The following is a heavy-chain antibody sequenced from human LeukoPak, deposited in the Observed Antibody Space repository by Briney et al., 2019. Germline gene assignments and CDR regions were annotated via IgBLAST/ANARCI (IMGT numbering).Heavy chain of an antibody. CDR2: ISWNSGSI. V-gene: IGHV3-9*01. Sequence: GGSLRLSCAASGFTFDDYAMHWVRQAPGKGLEWVSGISWNSGSIGYADSVKGRFTISGDNAKNSLYLQMNSLRAEDTALYYCAKDSYYGSGSYYTHYYYGMDVWGQGTTVTVSS. CDR1: GFTFDDYA. D-gene: IGHD3-10*01. CDR3: AKDSYYGSGSYYTHYYYGMDV. J-gene: IGHJ6*02.